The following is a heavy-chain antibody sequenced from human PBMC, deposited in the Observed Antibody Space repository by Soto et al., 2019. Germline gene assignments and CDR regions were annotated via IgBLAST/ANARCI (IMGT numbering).Heavy chain of an antibody. J-gene: IGHJ4*02. CDR2: IYASGSP. Sequence: PSETLSLTCSISGGSMSVYYWSWIRQRPGQGLEWIGYIYASGSPYYNPSLRSRVTISADTSKNQISLKLTSPTAADTAVYYCARGVGSSPPRYWGRGTLVTVSS. D-gene: IGHD1-26*01. CDR1: GGSMSVYY. V-gene: IGHV4-59*01. CDR3: ARGVGSSPPRY.